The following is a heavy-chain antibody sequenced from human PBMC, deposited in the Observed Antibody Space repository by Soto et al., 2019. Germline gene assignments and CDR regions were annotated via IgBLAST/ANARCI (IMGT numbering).Heavy chain of an antibody. J-gene: IGHJ6*02. CDR3: AREIAMVRGVIRARYYGMDV. Sequence: GASVKVSCKTSGYTFSSYGVNWVRQAPGRGLEWMGWINPNSGGTNYAQKFQGWVTMTRDTSISTAYMELSRLRSDDTAVYYCAREIAMVRGVIRARYYGMDVWGQGTTVTVSS. CDR1: GYTFSSYG. CDR2: INPNSGGT. V-gene: IGHV1-2*04. D-gene: IGHD3-10*01.